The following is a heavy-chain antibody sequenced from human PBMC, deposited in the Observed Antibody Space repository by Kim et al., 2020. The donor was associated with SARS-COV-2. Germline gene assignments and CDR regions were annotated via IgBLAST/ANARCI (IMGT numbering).Heavy chain of an antibody. V-gene: IGHV4-59*08. CDR3: ASLKPHDYGDYLFDY. CDR1: GGSISSYY. J-gene: IGHJ4*02. Sequence: SETLSHTCTVSGGSISSYYWSWIRQPPGKGLEWIGYIYYSGSTNYNPSLKSRVTISVDTSKNQFSLKLSSVTAADTAVYYCASLKPHDYGDYLFDYWGQG. CDR2: IYYSGST. D-gene: IGHD4-17*01.